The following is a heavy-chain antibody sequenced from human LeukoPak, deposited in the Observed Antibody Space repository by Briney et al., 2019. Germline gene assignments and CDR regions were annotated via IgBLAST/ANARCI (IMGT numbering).Heavy chain of an antibody. CDR1: GFTFSSYS. D-gene: IGHD3-16*02. Sequence: PGGSLRLSCAASGFTFSSYSMNWVRQAPGKGLEWVSYISSSSSTIYYADSVKGRFTISRDNAKNSLYLQMNSLRAEDTAVYYCARVGIMITFGGVIVRGGLHFDYWGQGTLVTVSS. CDR2: ISSSSSTI. CDR3: ARVGIMITFGGVIVRGGLHFDY. J-gene: IGHJ4*02. V-gene: IGHV3-48*04.